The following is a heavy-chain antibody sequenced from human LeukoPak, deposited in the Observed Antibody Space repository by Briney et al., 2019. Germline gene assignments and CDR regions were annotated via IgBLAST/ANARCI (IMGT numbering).Heavy chain of an antibody. V-gene: IGHV1-46*01. CDR2: INPRGDTT. CDR1: GYTFTGYY. J-gene: IGHJ3*02. Sequence: GASVKVSCKASGYTFTGYYMHWVRQAPGQGPEWMGIINPRGDTTTYAQIFQGRVNITRDMSTNTVYMELSSLRSDDTAVYYCARRRAGPEGAFDIWGQGTLVTVSS. CDR3: ARRRAGPEGAFDI. D-gene: IGHD6-19*01.